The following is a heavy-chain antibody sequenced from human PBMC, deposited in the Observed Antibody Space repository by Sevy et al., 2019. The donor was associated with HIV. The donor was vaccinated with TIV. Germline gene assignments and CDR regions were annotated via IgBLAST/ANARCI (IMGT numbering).Heavy chain of an antibody. D-gene: IGHD6-13*01. V-gene: IGHV3-49*02. CDR1: GFTFGNNC. Sequence: GGSLRLSCTASGFTFGNNCMSWVRQAPGKGLEWVPSLKRDVYGGTVDHAVSVRGRIVSSRDDSKTIAYLQMNDLKTEDTGVYYCTRWKAAQSIFDYWGQGALVTVSS. J-gene: IGHJ4*02. CDR3: TRWKAAQSIFDY. CDR2: LKRDVYGGTV.